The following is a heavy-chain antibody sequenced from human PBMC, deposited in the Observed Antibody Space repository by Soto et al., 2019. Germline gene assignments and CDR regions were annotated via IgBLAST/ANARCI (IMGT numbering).Heavy chain of an antibody. Sequence: SETLSLTCTVSGGSISSSSYYWGWIRQPPGKGLEWIGSIYYSGSTYYNPSLKSRVTISVDTSKNQFSLKLSSVTAADTAVYYCARVVVVAATQFDYWGQGTLVTVSS. J-gene: IGHJ4*02. CDR1: GGSISSSSYY. D-gene: IGHD2-15*01. CDR2: IYYSGST. CDR3: ARVVVVAATQFDY. V-gene: IGHV4-39*01.